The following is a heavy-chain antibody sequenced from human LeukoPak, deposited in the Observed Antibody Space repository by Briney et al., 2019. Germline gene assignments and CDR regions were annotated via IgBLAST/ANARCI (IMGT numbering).Heavy chain of an antibody. D-gene: IGHD6-6*01. V-gene: IGHV1-46*01. CDR1: GYTFTSYY. Sequence: ASVKVSCKASGYTFTSYYMHWVRQAPGQGLEWMGIINPGGGSTSHAQKFQGRVTMTRDTSTSTVYMELSSLRSEDTAVYYCARDLIAARPPTSTMDYGMDVWGQGTTVTVSS. J-gene: IGHJ6*02. CDR2: INPGGGST. CDR3: ARDLIAARPPTSTMDYGMDV.